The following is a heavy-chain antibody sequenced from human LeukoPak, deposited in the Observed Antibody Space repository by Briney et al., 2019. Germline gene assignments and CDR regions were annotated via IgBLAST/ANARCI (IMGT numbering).Heavy chain of an antibody. CDR3: AKDSGSPLGVDY. V-gene: IGHV3-30*02. J-gene: IGHJ4*02. Sequence: GGSLRLPCAVSGFTFSSYGMHWVRQAPGKGLEWVAFIRYDGSNKYYADSVKGRLTISRDNSKNTLYLQMNSLRAEDTAVYYCAKDSGSPLGVDYWGQGTLVTVSS. D-gene: IGHD1-26*01. CDR2: IRYDGSNK. CDR1: GFTFSSYG.